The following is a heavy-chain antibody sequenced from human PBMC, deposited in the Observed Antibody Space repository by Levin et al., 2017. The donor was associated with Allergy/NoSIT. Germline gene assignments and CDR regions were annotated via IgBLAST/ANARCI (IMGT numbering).Heavy chain of an antibody. Sequence: ASVKVSCKASGYTFTSYDINWVRQATGQGLEWMGRMNPNSGYTGYAQKFQGRVTMTRDTSTSTAYMELSSLRSEDTAVYYCARGPGSTVSLDYWGQGTLVTLSS. V-gene: IGHV1-8*01. CDR2: MNPNSGYT. J-gene: IGHJ4*02. CDR3: ARGPGSTVSLDY. CDR1: GYTFTSYD. D-gene: IGHD4-17*01.